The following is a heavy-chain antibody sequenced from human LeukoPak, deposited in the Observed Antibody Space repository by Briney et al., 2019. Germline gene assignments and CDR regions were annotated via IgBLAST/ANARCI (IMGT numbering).Heavy chain of an antibody. V-gene: IGHV4-4*09. CDR3: ARAYYHDSPYNFDY. CDR2: IYTSGST. D-gene: IGHD3-22*01. J-gene: IGHJ4*02. Sequence: SETLSLTCTVSGGSISSYYWSWIRQPPGKGLEWIGYIYTSGSTNYNPSLKSRVTISVDTSKNQFSLKLSSVTAADTAVYYCARAYYHDSPYNFDYWGQGTLVTVSS. CDR1: GGSISSYY.